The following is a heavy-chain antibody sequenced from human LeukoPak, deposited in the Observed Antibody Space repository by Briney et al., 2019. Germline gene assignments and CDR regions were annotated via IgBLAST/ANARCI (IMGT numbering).Heavy chain of an antibody. Sequence: GGSLRLSCAASGFTFSSYAMSWVRQASGKGLEWVSAISGSGGSTYYADSVKGRFTISRDNSKNTLYLQMNSLRAEDTAVYYCAKDFGGVTYYDSSGYYDYWGQGTLVTVSS. V-gene: IGHV3-23*01. CDR2: ISGSGGST. CDR1: GFTFSSYA. J-gene: IGHJ4*02. CDR3: AKDFGGVTYYDSSGYYDY. D-gene: IGHD3-22*01.